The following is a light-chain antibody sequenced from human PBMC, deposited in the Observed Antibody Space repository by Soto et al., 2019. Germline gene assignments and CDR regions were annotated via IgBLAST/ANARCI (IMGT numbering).Light chain of an antibody. CDR1: QTISSW. CDR2: KAS. Sequence: DIQITQSPSTLSGSVGDRVTITCRASQTISSWLAWYQQKPGKAPKLLIYKASTLKSGVPSRFSGSGSGTEFTLTISRMQPDDFATYYCQHYNSYSEAFGQGXK. CDR3: QHYNSYSEA. J-gene: IGKJ1*01. V-gene: IGKV1-5*03.